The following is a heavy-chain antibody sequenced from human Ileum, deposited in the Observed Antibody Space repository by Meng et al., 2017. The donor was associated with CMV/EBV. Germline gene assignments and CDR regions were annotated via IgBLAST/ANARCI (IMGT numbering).Heavy chain of an antibody. J-gene: IGHJ4*02. CDR3: ARVDDGYGY. V-gene: IGHV3-30-3*01. CDR2: ISYDGSNK. Sequence: LRRSCAASGCTFSSYAMHWVRQAPGKGLEWVAVISYDGSNKYYADSVKGRFTISRDNSKNTLYLQMNSLRAEDTAVYYCARVDDGYGYWGQGTLVTVSS. D-gene: IGHD5-24*01. CDR1: GCTFSSYA.